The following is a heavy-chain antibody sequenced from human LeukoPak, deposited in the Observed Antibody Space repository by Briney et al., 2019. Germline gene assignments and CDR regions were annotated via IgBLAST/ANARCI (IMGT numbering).Heavy chain of an antibody. Sequence: SQTLSLTCAVSGGSISSGGYSWSWIRQPPGKGLEWIGYIYHSGSTYYNPSLKSRVTISVDRSKNQFSLKLSSVTAADTAVYYCARSRGYSGYAKDYFDYWGQGTLVTVSS. CDR3: ARSRGYSGYAKDYFDY. CDR2: IYHSGST. V-gene: IGHV4-30-2*01. J-gene: IGHJ4*02. D-gene: IGHD5-12*01. CDR1: GGSISSGGYS.